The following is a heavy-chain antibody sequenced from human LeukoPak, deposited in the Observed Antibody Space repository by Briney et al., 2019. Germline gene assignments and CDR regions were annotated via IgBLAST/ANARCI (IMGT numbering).Heavy chain of an antibody. CDR1: GFTFSSYA. J-gene: IGHJ4*02. D-gene: IGHD4-17*01. CDR2: ISGSGGST. CDR3: AKVWNDGYGDYGWANLFDY. V-gene: IGHV3-23*01. Sequence: GGSLRLSCAASGFTFSSYAMSWVRQAPGKGLEWVSAISGSGGSTYYADSVKGRFTISRDNSKNTLYLQMNSLRAEDTAVYYCAKVWNDGYGDYGWANLFDYWGQGTLVTVSS.